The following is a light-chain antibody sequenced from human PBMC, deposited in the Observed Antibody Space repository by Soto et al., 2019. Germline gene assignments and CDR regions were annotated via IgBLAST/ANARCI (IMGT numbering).Light chain of an antibody. CDR2: DAS. CDR3: QQYNSYPWT. V-gene: IGKV1-5*01. J-gene: IGKJ1*01. Sequence: DIQMTQSPSTLSASVGDRVTITFRASQSISSWLAWYQQKPGKAPKLLIYDASSLESGAPSRFSGSGSGTEFTLTISSLQPDDFATYYCQQYNSYPWTFGQGTKVDIK. CDR1: QSISSW.